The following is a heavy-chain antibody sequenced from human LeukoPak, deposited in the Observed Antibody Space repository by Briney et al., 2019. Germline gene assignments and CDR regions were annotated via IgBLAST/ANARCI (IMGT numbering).Heavy chain of an antibody. CDR1: DYSFTSYY. V-gene: IGHV1-46*01. D-gene: IGHD6-13*01. Sequence: ASVTVSCPPSDYSFTSYYMHWLRQAPGQALEWVGVITPSGGTTSYAQNFQGRVTMTRDPSSSTFYMDLSSLRSEDTAVYYCASGGLNWQLVHWGQGTLVSVSS. CDR2: ITPSGGTT. J-gene: IGHJ4*02. CDR3: ASGGLNWQLVH.